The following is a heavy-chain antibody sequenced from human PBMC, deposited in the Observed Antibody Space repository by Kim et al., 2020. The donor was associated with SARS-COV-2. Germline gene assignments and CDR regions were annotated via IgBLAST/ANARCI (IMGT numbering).Heavy chain of an antibody. V-gene: IGHV4-39*01. Sequence: SETLSLTCTVSGGSISSSSYYWGWIRQPPGKGLEWIGSIYYSGSTYYNPSLKSRVTISVDTSKNQFSLKLSSVTAADTAVYYCARPTSSGWYPDWFDPWGQGTLVTVSS. J-gene: IGHJ5*02. D-gene: IGHD6-19*01. CDR1: GGSISSSSYY. CDR2: IYYSGST. CDR3: ARPTSSGWYPDWFDP.